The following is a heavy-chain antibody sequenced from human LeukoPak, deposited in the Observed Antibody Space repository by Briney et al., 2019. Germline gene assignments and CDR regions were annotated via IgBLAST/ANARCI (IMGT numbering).Heavy chain of an antibody. CDR1: GYTFNGYY. CDR2: INPNSGGT. Sequence: ASVKVSCKASGYTFNGYYMHWVRQAPGQGLEWMGWINPNSGGTNYAQKFQGRVTMTRDTSISTAYMELSRLRSDDTAVYYCARDQRTYDAFDIWGQGTMVTVSS. J-gene: IGHJ3*02. CDR3: ARDQRTYDAFDI. V-gene: IGHV1-2*02.